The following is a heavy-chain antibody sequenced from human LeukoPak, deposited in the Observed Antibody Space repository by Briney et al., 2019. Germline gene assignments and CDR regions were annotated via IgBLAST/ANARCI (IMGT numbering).Heavy chain of an antibody. D-gene: IGHD6-13*01. CDR3: AKDIYSSSWPYYYYYGMDV. CDR2: ILYDGSNK. CDR1: GSTFNNFG. J-gene: IGHJ6*02. V-gene: IGHV3-30*18. Sequence: PGGSLRLSCAASGSTFNNFGMHWVRQAPGKGLEWVAVILYDGSNKYYADSVKGRFTISRDNSKNTLYLQMNSLRAEDTAVYYCAKDIYSSSWPYYYYYGMDVWGQGTTVTVSS.